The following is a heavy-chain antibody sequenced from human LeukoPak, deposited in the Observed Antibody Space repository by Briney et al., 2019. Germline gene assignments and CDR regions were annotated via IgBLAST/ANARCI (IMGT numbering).Heavy chain of an antibody. J-gene: IGHJ4*02. CDR2: TYYRSKWYY. CDR1: GDSVSTINGA. D-gene: IGHD6-19*01. CDR3: ARDEGNTGWHTFDI. Sequence: SQTLSLTSGISGDSVSTINGAWNWVRQSPSRGLEWLGRTYYRSKWYYDYAVSVQGRITINPDTSKNQFSLQLSSVTPEDTAVYYCARDEGNTGWHTFDIWGQGTLITVSS. V-gene: IGHV6-1*01.